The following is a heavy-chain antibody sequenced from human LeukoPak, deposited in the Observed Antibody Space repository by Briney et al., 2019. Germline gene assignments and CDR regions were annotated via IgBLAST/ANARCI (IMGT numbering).Heavy chain of an antibody. CDR1: GFTFSSYA. CDR2: ISVGGGST. D-gene: IGHD3-22*01. V-gene: IGHV3-23*01. CDR3: AKQVAPYYYDSSGYYYDY. J-gene: IGHJ4*02. Sequence: PGGSLRLSCAASGFTFSSYAMSWVGQAPGKGLKWVLAISVGGGSTYYADSVKGRFTISRDNSKNTLYLQMNSLRAEDTAVYYCAKQVAPYYYDSSGYYYDYWGQGILVTVSS.